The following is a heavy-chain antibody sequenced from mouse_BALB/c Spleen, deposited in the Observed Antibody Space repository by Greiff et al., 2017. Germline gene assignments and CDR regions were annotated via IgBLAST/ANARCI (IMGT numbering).Heavy chain of an antibody. J-gene: IGHJ3*01. D-gene: IGHD2-1*01. CDR3: ARKKGNLLFAY. V-gene: IGHV1-69*02. Sequence: QVQLQQPGAELVKPGASVKLSCKASGYTFTRYWMHWVKQRPGQGLEWIGAIDPSDSYTNYNQKFKGKATLTVDKSSSTAYMQLSSLTSEDSAVYYCARKKGNLLFAYWGQGTLVTVSA. CDR1: GYTFTRYW. CDR2: IDPSDSYT.